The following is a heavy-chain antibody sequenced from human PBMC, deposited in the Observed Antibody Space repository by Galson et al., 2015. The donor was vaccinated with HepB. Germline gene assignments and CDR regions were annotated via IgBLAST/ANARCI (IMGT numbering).Heavy chain of an antibody. Sequence: SLRLSCAASGFTFSRYNMNWVRQVPGKGLEWLSYISYGTSTIYYADSVKGRFTISRDNAKNSLYLQMDSMRAEGTGVYYCARDATPPISIFGVGYFDYWGQGALRTVSS. J-gene: IGHJ4*02. D-gene: IGHD3-3*01. CDR2: ISYGTSTI. CDR1: GFTFSRYN. CDR3: ARDATPPISIFGVGYFDY. V-gene: IGHV3-48*01.